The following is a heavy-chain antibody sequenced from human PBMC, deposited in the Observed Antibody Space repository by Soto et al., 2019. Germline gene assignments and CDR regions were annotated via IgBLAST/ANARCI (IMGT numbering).Heavy chain of an antibody. CDR3: ARDLKRFWELRYNWFDP. CDR2: IIPIFGTA. J-gene: IGHJ5*02. D-gene: IGHD3-10*01. Sequence: QVQLVQSGAEVKKPGSSVKVSCKASGGTFSSYAISWVRQAPGQGLEWMGGIIPIFGTANYAQKFQGRVTITADESTSTAYMELSSLRSEDTAVYYCARDLKRFWELRYNWFDPWGQGTLVTVSS. CDR1: GGTFSSYA. V-gene: IGHV1-69*01.